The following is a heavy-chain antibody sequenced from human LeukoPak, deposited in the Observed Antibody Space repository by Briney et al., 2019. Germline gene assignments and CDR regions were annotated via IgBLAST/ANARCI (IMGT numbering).Heavy chain of an antibody. D-gene: IGHD5-12*01. CDR3: ARSASGYDS. J-gene: IGHJ5*02. CDR1: GFPFSGYW. Sequence: GGSLRLSCAASGFPFSGYWMHWVRQAPGKGLVWVSRIDDDGAGTSYADSVKGRFTISRDNAKNTLYLQMNSLRVEDTAVYYCARSASGYDSWGQGTLVTVSS. CDR2: IDDDGAGT. V-gene: IGHV3-74*01.